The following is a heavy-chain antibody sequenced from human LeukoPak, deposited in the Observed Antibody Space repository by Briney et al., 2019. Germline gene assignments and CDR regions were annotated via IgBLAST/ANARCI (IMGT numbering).Heavy chain of an antibody. CDR2: INTNTGNP. V-gene: IGHV7-4-1*02. J-gene: IGHJ6*02. CDR1: GYTFTNYY. CDR3: ARGEGGMDV. Sequence: ASVKVSCKASGYTFTNYYIHWVRQAPGQGLEWMGWINTNTGNPTYAQGFTGRFVFSLDTSVSTAYLQISSLKAEDTAVYYCARGEGGMDVWGQGTTVTVSS.